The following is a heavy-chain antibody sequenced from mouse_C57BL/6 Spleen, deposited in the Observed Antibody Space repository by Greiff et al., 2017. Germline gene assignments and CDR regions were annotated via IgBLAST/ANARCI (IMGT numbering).Heavy chain of an antibody. V-gene: IGHV5-17*01. Sequence: EVQLQESGGGLVKPGGSLKLSCAASGFTFSDYGMHWVRQAPEKGLAWVAYISSGSSTIYYADTVKGRFTISRDNAKNTLFLQMTSLRSEDTATYYCARPDYDGSWFAYWGQGTLVTVSA. D-gene: IGHD2-4*01. CDR3: ARPDYDGSWFAY. J-gene: IGHJ3*01. CDR2: ISSGSSTI. CDR1: GFTFSDYG.